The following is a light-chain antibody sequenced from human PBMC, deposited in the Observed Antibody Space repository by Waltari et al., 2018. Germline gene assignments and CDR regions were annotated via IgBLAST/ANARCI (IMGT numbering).Light chain of an antibody. CDR3: QQRSNWPSLS. J-gene: IGKJ4*01. CDR1: QSVSSF. CDR2: DAS. V-gene: IGKV3-11*01. Sequence: DIVLTQSPATLSLSPGERATLSCRASQSVSSFLAWFQQKPGQAPRLLIFDASKRATDIPARFSTTGSGTDFTLTISSLEPEDFAVYYCQQRSNWPSLSFGGGTKVEIK.